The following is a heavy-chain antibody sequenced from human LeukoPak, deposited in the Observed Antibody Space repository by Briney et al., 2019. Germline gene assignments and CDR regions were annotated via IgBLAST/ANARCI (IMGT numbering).Heavy chain of an antibody. CDR3: ARAPRGATSPLDY. V-gene: IGHV4-59*08. Sequence: PSETLSLTCTVSGGSISSYYWSWIRQPPGKGLEWIGYIYYSGSTNYNPSLKSRVTISVDTSKNQFSLKLSSVTAADTAVYYCARAPRGATSPLDYWGQGTLVTVSS. CDR2: IYYSGST. D-gene: IGHD1-26*01. CDR1: GGSISSYY. J-gene: IGHJ4*02.